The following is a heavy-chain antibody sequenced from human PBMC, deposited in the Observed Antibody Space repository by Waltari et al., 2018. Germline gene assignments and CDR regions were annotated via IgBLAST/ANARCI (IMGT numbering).Heavy chain of an antibody. CDR3: ASGLGYMDY. Sequence: EVQLVESGGVVVQPGGSLRLSCAASGFTFDDYAMHWVRQAPGKGLEWVSLISWDGGSTYYADSVKGRFTISRDNSKNTLYLQMNSLRAEDTAVYYCASGLGYMDYWGQGTLVTVSS. D-gene: IGHD1-1*01. V-gene: IGHV3-43D*04. J-gene: IGHJ4*02. CDR1: GFTFDDYA. CDR2: ISWDGGST.